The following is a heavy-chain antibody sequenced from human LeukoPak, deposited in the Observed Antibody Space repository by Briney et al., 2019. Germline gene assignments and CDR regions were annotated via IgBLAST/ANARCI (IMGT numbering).Heavy chain of an antibody. V-gene: IGHV3-53*01. J-gene: IGHJ4*02. CDR2: IYSGGST. CDR1: GFTVSSNY. Sequence: GGSLRLSCAASGFTVSSNYMSWVRQAPGKGLEWVSVIYSGGSTYYADSVKGRFTISRDNSKNTLYPQMNSLRAEDTAVYYCARDLRQAGWVFDYWGQGTLVTVSS. D-gene: IGHD6-19*01. CDR3: ARDLRQAGWVFDY.